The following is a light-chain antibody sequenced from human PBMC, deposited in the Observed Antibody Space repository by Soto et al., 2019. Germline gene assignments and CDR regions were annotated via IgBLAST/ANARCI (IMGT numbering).Light chain of an antibody. CDR3: QQSHNLNPDS. J-gene: IGKJ2*03. CDR1: QSVKHN. Sequence: EIILTQSQASLSVSPGERATLSCRASQSVKHNLARYQQKPGQAPRLLIDGAYTRASGISGRFMGSGSGTVCTLTINSLQSEDFAVYFCQQSHNLNPDSFGQEGKLEIK. CDR2: GAY. V-gene: IGKV3-15*01.